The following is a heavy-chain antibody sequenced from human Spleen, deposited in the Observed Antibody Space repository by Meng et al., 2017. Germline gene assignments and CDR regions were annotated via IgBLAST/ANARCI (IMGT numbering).Heavy chain of an antibody. J-gene: IGHJ4*02. Sequence: GSLRLSCTVSGGSISSYYWSWIRQPPGKGLEWIGYIYYSGSTNYNPSLKSRVTISVDTSKNQFSLKLSSVTAADTAVYYCARESGWYGILDYWGQGTLVTVSS. D-gene: IGHD6-19*01. V-gene: IGHV4-59*01. CDR1: GGSISSYY. CDR2: IYYSGST. CDR3: ARESGWYGILDY.